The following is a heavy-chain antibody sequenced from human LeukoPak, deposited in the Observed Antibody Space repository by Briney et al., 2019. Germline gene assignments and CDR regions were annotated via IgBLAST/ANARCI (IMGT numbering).Heavy chain of an antibody. Sequence: SETLSLTCTVSGDSITNYYWSWIRQPAGKGLEWLGRIYSSGSSNYNPSLETRVTMSVDTSKNQFSLKLNSVTAADTAVYYCARLAYNSGWSYFDSWGQGTLVTVSS. V-gene: IGHV4-4*07. D-gene: IGHD6-19*01. CDR2: IYSSGSS. CDR3: ARLAYNSGWSYFDS. J-gene: IGHJ4*02. CDR1: GDSITNYY.